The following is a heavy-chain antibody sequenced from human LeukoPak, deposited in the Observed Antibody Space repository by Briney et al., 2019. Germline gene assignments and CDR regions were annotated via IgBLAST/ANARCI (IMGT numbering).Heavy chain of an antibody. J-gene: IGHJ3*02. CDR1: GGSISSGSYY. CDR2: IYTSGST. CDR3: ARDSSGYYWDAFDI. V-gene: IGHV4-61*02. D-gene: IGHD3-22*01. Sequence: SETLSLTCTVSGGSISSGSYYWSWIRQPAGKGLEWIGRIYTSGSTNYNPSLKSRVTISVDTSKNQFSLKLSSVTAADTAVYYCARDSSGYYWDAFDIWGQGTMVTVSS.